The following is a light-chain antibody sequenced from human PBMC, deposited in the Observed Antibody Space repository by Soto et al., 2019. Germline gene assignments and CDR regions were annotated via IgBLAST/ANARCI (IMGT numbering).Light chain of an antibody. CDR3: QQYDIWPIT. CDR1: QSVSSN. V-gene: IGKV3-15*01. Sequence: EIVMTQSPATLSVSPGERATLSCRASQSVSSNLAWHQQKPGQAPRLLIYSASTRATGTPARFSGSGSGTAFTLTISSLLSEDIAVYYCQQYDIWPITFGQGTRLESK. J-gene: IGKJ5*01. CDR2: SAS.